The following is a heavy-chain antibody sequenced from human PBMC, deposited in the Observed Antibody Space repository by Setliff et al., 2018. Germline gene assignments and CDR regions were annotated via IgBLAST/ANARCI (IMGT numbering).Heavy chain of an antibody. V-gene: IGHV1-18*01. Sequence: ASVKVSCKTSGYTFNSYGYSWVRQAPGQGLEWMGWISAYNGNTKFVQKFQGRVAMTTDTSTSTAFMELRSLRPDDTASYHCGRVDAELILGNYIDYWGQGTLVTVSS. CDR2: ISAYNGNT. CDR3: GRVDAELILGNYIDY. J-gene: IGHJ4*02. CDR1: GYTFNSYG. D-gene: IGHD2-15*01.